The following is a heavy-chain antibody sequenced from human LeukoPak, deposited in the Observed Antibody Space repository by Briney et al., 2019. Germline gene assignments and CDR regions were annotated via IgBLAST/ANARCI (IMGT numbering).Heavy chain of an antibody. J-gene: IGHJ4*02. CDR3: ARFSGYSYGAYFDY. CDR1: GFTFSSHA. Sequence: GGSLRLSCAASGFTFSSHAMSWVRQAPGKGLEWVSVIFSGGTTYYADSVKGRFTISRDNSKNTLYLQMNSLRADDTAVYYCARFSGYSYGAYFDYWGQGTLVTVSS. V-gene: IGHV3-53*01. D-gene: IGHD5-18*01. CDR2: IFSGGTT.